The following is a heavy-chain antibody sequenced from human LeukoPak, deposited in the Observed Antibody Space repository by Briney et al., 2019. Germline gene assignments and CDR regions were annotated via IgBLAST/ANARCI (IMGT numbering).Heavy chain of an antibody. CDR1: GYTLTELS. D-gene: IGHD2-2*01. Sequence: APVKVSCKVSGYTLTELSMHWVRQAPGRGLEWMGGFDPEDGETIYAQKFQGRVTMTEDTSTDTAYMELSSLRSEDTAVYYCATDGENCSSTSCYDYWGQGTLVTVSS. CDR2: FDPEDGET. CDR3: ATDGENCSSTSCYDY. V-gene: IGHV1-24*01. J-gene: IGHJ4*02.